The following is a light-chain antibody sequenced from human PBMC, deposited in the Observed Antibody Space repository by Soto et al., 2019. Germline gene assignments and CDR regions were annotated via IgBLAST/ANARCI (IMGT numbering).Light chain of an antibody. Sequence: QSALTQPPSASGSPGQSVTISCTGSSSDVGGYEYVSWYQQHPGKAPKLIIYEVIKRPSGVPDRFSGSKSGNTASLTISGLQSEDEADYYCSSYSDSSTLVVFGGGTKLTVL. V-gene: IGLV2-8*01. CDR3: SSYSDSSTLVV. CDR1: SSDVGGYEY. J-gene: IGLJ2*01. CDR2: EVI.